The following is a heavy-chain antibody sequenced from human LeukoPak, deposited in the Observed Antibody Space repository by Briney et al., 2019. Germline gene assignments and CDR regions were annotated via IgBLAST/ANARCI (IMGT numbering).Heavy chain of an antibody. V-gene: IGHV4-39*01. CDR2: IYYSGRT. J-gene: IGHJ4*02. Sequence: KPSETLSLTCTVSGGSISSSSYYWGWVRQPPGKGLEWIGSIYYSGRTYYNPSLKSRVTISVDTSKNQFSLKLSSVTAADTAVYYCARVPIDMITFGGVIVKGGPIDYWGQGTLVTVSS. CDR3: ARVPIDMITFGGVIVKGGPIDY. CDR1: GGSISSSSYY. D-gene: IGHD3-16*02.